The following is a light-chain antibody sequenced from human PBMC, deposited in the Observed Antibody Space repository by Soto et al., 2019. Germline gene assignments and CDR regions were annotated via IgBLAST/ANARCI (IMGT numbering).Light chain of an antibody. V-gene: IGKV3-11*01. J-gene: IGKJ4*01. CDR3: QHRINWPLT. Sequence: EIVLTQSPGTLSLSPVERATLSCRASQSISTYLAWYQQKPGQAPRLLIYDTSNRATGIPARFSGSGSGTHFPITINPLEPDDFAVYYRQHRINWPLTFVGRTKVEI. CDR2: DTS. CDR1: QSISTY.